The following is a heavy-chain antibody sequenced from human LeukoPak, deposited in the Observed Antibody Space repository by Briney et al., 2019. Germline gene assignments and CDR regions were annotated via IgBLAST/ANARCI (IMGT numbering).Heavy chain of an antibody. CDR3: ARYGLKYDYVWESYRRPTWFDP. CDR1: RFTFSDYY. CDR2: ISSSGSTI. Sequence: GGSLRLSCAASRFTFSDYYMSWIRQAPGKGLEWVSYISSSGSTIYYADSAKGRFTISRDNAKNSLYLQMNSLRAEDTAVYYCARYGLKYDYVWESYRRPTWFDPWGQGTLVTVSS. J-gene: IGHJ5*02. V-gene: IGHV3-11*01. D-gene: IGHD3-16*02.